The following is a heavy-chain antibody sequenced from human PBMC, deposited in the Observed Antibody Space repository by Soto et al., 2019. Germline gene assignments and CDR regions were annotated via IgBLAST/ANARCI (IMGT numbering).Heavy chain of an antibody. CDR3: AREDSIIIPAVSDF. Sequence: GALRLSCTVSGFAFNNYGINWVRQAPGKGLEWVSSISKSDYTYYSDSVKGRFTISRDNAKNSVSLQMNTLRVEDTAVYYCAREDSIIIPAVSDFWGQGTLVTVSS. CDR1: GFAFNNYG. V-gene: IGHV3-21*01. CDR2: ISKSDYT. J-gene: IGHJ4*02. D-gene: IGHD3-22*01.